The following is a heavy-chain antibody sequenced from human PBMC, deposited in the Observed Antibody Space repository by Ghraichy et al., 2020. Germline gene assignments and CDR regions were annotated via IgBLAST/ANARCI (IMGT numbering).Heavy chain of an antibody. CDR2: TYYRSKWYN. D-gene: IGHD6-19*01. CDR3: ARSYPVAGTTEFDY. CDR1: GDSVSSNSAA. Sequence: SQTLSLTCAISGDSVSSNSAAWNWIRQSPSRGLEWLGRTYYRSKWYNDYAVSVKSRITINPDTSKNQFSLQMNSVTPEDTAVYYCARSYPVAGTTEFDYWGQGTLVTVSS. V-gene: IGHV6-1*01. J-gene: IGHJ4*02.